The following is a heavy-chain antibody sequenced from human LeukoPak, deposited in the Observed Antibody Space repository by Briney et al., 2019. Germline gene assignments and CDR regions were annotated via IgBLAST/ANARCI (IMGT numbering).Heavy chain of an antibody. CDR2: IYYSGST. D-gene: IGHD3-22*01. V-gene: IGHV4-39*01. CDR1: GGSISSYY. CDR3: ARRGYYDSSGYVTYYFDY. Sequence: SETLSLTCTVSGGSISSYYWSWIRQPPGKGLEWIGSIYYSGSTYYNPSLKSRVTIFVDTSKNQFSLKLSSVTAADTAVCYCARRGYYDSSGYVTYYFDYWGQGTLVTVSS. J-gene: IGHJ4*02.